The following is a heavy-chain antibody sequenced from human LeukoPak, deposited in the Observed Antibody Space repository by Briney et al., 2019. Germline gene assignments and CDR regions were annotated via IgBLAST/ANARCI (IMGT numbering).Heavy chain of an antibody. CDR2: ISSSGSTI. D-gene: IGHD3-10*01. V-gene: IGHV3-11*04. CDR3: ARDRRGYYYGSGSYHLYYYYMDV. CDR1: GFTFSDYY. Sequence: GGSLRLSCAASGFTFSDYYMSWIRQAPGKGLEWVSYISSSGSTIYYADSVKGRFTISRDNAKNSLYLQMNSLRAEDTAVYYCARDRRGYYYGSGSYHLYYYYMDVWGKGTTVTVSS. J-gene: IGHJ6*03.